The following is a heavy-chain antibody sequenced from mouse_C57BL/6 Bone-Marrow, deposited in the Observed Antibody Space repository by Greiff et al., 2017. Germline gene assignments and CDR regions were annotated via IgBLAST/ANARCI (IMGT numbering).Heavy chain of an antibody. CDR2: LYPRSGNT. J-gene: IGHJ2*01. D-gene: IGHD3-2*02. CDR3: ETAQATTSYYFDY. CDR1: GYTFTSYG. Sequence: VQLQQSGAELARPGASVKLSCKASGYTFTSYGISWVKQRTGQGLEWIGELYPRSGNTYYNEKFKGKATLTADKSSSTAYMELRSLTSEDSAVYFCETAQATTSYYFDYWGQGTTLTVSS. V-gene: IGHV1-81*01.